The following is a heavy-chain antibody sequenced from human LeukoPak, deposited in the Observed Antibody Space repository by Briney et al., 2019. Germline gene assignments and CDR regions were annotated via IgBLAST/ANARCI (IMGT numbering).Heavy chain of an antibody. D-gene: IGHD4-23*01. CDR2: ISYEGSNK. Sequence: GRTLRLACAASGLTFSSYGMHWVRQALGKGLEWGAVISYEGSNKDYADSGKGRFTISRDNSKNTLYLQMNSLRAEDTAVYYCAKDSTRLRWFTYVGYWGQGTLVTVSS. J-gene: IGHJ4*02. CDR3: AKDSTRLRWFTYVGY. V-gene: IGHV3-30*18. CDR1: GLTFSSYG.